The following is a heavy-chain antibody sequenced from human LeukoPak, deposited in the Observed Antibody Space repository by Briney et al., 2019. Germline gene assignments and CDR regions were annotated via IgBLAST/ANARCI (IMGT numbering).Heavy chain of an antibody. Sequence: ASVKVSCKASGGTFSNYGISWVRQAPGQGLEWMGGIIPILGTANYAQNFHGRVTITSDESTRTVYMELSSLGSEDTAVYYCARDLAPATEWNYADAFDIWGQGTMVTVSS. CDR1: GGTFSNYG. V-gene: IGHV1-69*13. CDR3: ARDLAPATEWNYADAFDI. CDR2: IIPILGTA. D-gene: IGHD1-7*01. J-gene: IGHJ3*02.